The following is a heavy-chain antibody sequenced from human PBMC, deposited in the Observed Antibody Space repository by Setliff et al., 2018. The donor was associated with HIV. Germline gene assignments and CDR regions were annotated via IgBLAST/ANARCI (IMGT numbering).Heavy chain of an antibody. V-gene: IGHV1-69-2*01. CDR1: GYTFTDYY. Sequence: ASVKVSCKSSGYTFTDYYIRWVQQAPGKGLEWMGRVDPEDGETIYAERFQGRVTITADTSTDTSYMELSSLRSEDTAVYYCATGAETYSSSWEAYYMDVWGKGTTVTV. CDR3: ATGAETYSSSWEAYYMDV. D-gene: IGHD6-13*01. CDR2: VDPEDGET. J-gene: IGHJ6*03.